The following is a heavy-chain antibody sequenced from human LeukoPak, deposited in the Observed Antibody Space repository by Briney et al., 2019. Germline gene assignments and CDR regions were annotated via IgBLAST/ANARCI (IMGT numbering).Heavy chain of an antibody. D-gene: IGHD3-3*01. V-gene: IGHV3-7*01. CDR1: GFTFSSYW. CDR3: ARRYYDFWSGYYEGPYYFDY. CDR2: IKQDGSEK. Sequence: GGSLRLSCAASGFTFSSYWMSWVRQAPGKGLEWVANIKQDGSEKYYVDSVKGRFTISRDNAKNSLYLQMNSLRAEDTAVYYCARRYYDFWSGYYEGPYYFDYWGQGTLVTVSS. J-gene: IGHJ4*02.